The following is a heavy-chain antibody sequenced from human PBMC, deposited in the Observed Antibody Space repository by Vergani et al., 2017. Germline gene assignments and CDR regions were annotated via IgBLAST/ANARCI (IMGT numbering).Heavy chain of an antibody. CDR3: ASSLIAAAFALRY. CDR2: IDPSDSYT. Sequence: EVQLVQSGAEVKKPGESLRISCKGSGYSFTSYWISWVRQMPGKGLEWMGRIDPSDSYTNYSPSFQGHVTISADNSISTAYLQWSSLKASDTAMYYCASSLIAAAFALRYWGQGTLVTVSS. V-gene: IGHV5-10-1*03. D-gene: IGHD6-13*01. J-gene: IGHJ4*02. CDR1: GYSFTSYW.